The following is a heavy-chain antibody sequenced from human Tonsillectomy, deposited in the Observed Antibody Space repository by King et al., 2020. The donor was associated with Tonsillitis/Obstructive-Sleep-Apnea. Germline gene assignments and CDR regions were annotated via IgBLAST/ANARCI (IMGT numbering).Heavy chain of an antibody. Sequence: QLVQSGAEVKKPGESLRISCKGSGYTFTSHWISWVRQMPGKGLEWMGRIDPSDSYTNNSPSFQGHVTISVDKSFSTAYLQWSSLKASDTAMYYCARMTGTSTFNGTHYATDVWGQGTTVTVSS. CDR3: ARMTGTSTFNGTHYATDV. J-gene: IGHJ6*02. CDR1: GYTFTSHW. D-gene: IGHD5/OR15-5a*01. CDR2: IDPSDSYT. V-gene: IGHV5-10-1*03.